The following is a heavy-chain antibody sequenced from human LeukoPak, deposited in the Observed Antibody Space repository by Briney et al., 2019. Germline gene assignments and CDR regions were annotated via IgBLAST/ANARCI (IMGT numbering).Heavy chain of an antibody. CDR2: INSDGSVT. D-gene: IGHD2-2*02. Sequence: GGSLRLSCAASGFRFGNYWMHWVRQAPGKGLVWVSRINSDGSVTSFADSVKGRFTISRDNAKNTVYLQMNSLTVEDTAVYFCARSSHYTIPFDSWGQGMLVTVSS. CDR1: GFRFGNYW. J-gene: IGHJ5*01. CDR3: ARSSHYTIPFDS. V-gene: IGHV3-74*01.